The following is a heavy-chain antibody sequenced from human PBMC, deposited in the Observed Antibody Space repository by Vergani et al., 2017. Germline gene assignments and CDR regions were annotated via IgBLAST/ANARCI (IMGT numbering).Heavy chain of an antibody. D-gene: IGHD1-26*01. Sequence: QVQLQESGPGLVKPSQTLSLTCTVSGGSISSGGYYWSWTRQHPGKGLEWIGYIYYSGRTYYNPSLKSRVAISVDTSKNQFSLKLSSVTAADTAVYYCARDLAYGGSYYGDYWGQGTLVTVSS. V-gene: IGHV4-31*03. CDR2: IYYSGRT. CDR3: ARDLAYGGSYYGDY. J-gene: IGHJ4*02. CDR1: GGSISSGGYY.